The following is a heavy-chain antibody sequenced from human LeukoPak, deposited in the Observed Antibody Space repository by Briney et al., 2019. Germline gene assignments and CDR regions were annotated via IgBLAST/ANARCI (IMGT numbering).Heavy chain of an antibody. CDR3: ASANWNDVSY. CDR2: ISGSGNYI. D-gene: IGHD1-1*01. Sequence: GGSLRLSCAASGFTVSSNYMNWVRQAPGKGREWVSSISGSGNYINYVDSVKGRFTISRDNAKNSMYLQMNSLRAEDTAVYYCASANWNDVSYWGQGTLVTVSS. CDR1: GFTVSSNY. J-gene: IGHJ4*02. V-gene: IGHV3-21*01.